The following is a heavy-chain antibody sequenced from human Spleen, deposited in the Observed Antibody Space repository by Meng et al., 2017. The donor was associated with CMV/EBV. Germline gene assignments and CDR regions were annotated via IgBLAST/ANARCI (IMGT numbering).Heavy chain of an antibody. J-gene: IGHJ4*02. V-gene: IGHV3-23*01. CDR3: AKELWEVLGDYFDY. CDR1: GFSFSNYV. D-gene: IGHD1-26*01. CDR2: ITGSGDAT. Sequence: GESLKISCAASGFSFSNYVMSWVRQAPGKGLEWISTITGSGDATYYTDSVKGRFTISRDNSKNTLILQMNSLRAEDTAVYYCAKELWEVLGDYFDYWGQGTLVTVSS.